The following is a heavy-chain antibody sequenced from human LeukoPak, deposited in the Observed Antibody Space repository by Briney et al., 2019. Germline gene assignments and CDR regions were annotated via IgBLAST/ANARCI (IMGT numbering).Heavy chain of an antibody. CDR2: INHSGST. J-gene: IGHJ5*02. CDR1: GFSFSGYY. CDR3: ARTYYYGSGSSRRGWFDP. D-gene: IGHD3-10*01. Sequence: PSETLSLTCAVYGFSFSGYYWSWLRQPPGKGLEWSGEINHSGSTNYNPSLKSRVTISVDTSKNQFSLKLSSVTAADTAVYYCARTYYYGSGSSRRGWFDPWGQGTLVTVSS. V-gene: IGHV4-34*01.